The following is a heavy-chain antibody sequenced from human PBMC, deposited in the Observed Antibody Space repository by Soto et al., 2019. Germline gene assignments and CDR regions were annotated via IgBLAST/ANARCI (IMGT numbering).Heavy chain of an antibody. V-gene: IGHV4-31*03. J-gene: IGHJ4*02. CDR1: GGSMSSGAYY. CDR2: IYHTGNT. D-gene: IGHD1-26*01. Sequence: PPEKLSLTCSVSGGSMSSGAYYWNWVRQLPGEGLEWIAYIYHTGNTYYNPSLRSRTTISVDTSESQFSLKLTSVTDADTAVYYCASSYSAYLHNWGQGTLV. CDR3: ASSYSAYLHN.